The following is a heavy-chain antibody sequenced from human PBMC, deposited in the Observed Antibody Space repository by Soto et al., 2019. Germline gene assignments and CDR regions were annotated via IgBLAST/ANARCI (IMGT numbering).Heavy chain of an antibody. Sequence: SGTLSLASAVSGGSIKSSYGSFIRQTPGKGLEWIEYIYSTRSSNQNPSLKSRVSLSVDTSKNQFSLKLSSVTTADTAVYYCARYYCSDRCYYFDHWGQGTLVTVSS. CDR2: IYSTRSS. D-gene: IGHD2-15*01. V-gene: IGHV4-59*01. CDR3: ARYYCSDRCYYFDH. CDR1: GGSIKSSY. J-gene: IGHJ4*02.